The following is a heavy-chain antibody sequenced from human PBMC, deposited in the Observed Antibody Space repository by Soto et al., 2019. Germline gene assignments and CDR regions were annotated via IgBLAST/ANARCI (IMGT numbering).Heavy chain of an antibody. D-gene: IGHD5-12*01. CDR2: IIPIFGTA. CDR1: GGTFSSYA. Sequence: ASVKVSCKASGGTFSSYAISWVRQAPGQGLEWMGGIIPIFGTANYAQKFQGRVTITADESTSTAYMELSSLRFEDTAVYYCARETMATRNFDYWGQGTLVTVSS. CDR3: ARETMATRNFDY. J-gene: IGHJ4*02. V-gene: IGHV1-69*13.